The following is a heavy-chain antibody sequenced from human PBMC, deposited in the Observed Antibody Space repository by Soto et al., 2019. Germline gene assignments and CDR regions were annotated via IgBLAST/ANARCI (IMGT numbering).Heavy chain of an antibody. D-gene: IGHD6-13*01. Sequence: SETLSLTCTVSGVSISSGGYYWSWIRQHPGKGLEWIGYIYYSGSTYYNPSLKSRVTISVDTSKNQFSLKLSSVTAADTAVYYRARGKTVAAGWPFGLWGQG. J-gene: IGHJ6*01. CDR3: ARGKTVAAGWPFGL. CDR1: GVSISSGGYY. CDR2: IYYSGST. V-gene: IGHV4-31*03.